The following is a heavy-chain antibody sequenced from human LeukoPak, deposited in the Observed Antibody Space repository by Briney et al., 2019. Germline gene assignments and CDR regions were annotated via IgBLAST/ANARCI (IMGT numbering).Heavy chain of an antibody. V-gene: IGHV3-9*01. Sequence: PGGSLRLSCAASGFTFDDYAMHWVRHAPGKGLEWVSGISWNSGSIGYADSVKGRFTISRDNAKNSLYLQMNSLRAEDTALYYCAKADCSSTSCYSDYWGQGTLVTVSS. J-gene: IGHJ4*02. CDR1: GFTFDDYA. CDR3: AKADCSSTSCYSDY. CDR2: ISWNSGSI. D-gene: IGHD2-2*01.